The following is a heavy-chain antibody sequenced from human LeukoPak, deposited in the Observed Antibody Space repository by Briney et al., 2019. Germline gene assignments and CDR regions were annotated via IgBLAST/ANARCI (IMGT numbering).Heavy chain of an antibody. V-gene: IGHV5-51*01. CDR2: IYPGDSDT. CDR3: ARLRGSGYYYYYGTDV. CDR1: GYSFTSYW. Sequence: GESLKISCKGSGYSFTSYWIGWVRQMPGKGLEWMGIIYPGDSDTRYSPSFQGQVTISADKSISTAYLQWSSLKASDTAMYYCARLRGSGYYYYYGTDVWGQGTTVTVSS. D-gene: IGHD4-17*01. J-gene: IGHJ6*02.